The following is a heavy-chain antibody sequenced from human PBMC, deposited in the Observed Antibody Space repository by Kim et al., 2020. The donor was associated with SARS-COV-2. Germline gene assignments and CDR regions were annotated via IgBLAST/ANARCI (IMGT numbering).Heavy chain of an antibody. J-gene: IGHJ3*02. V-gene: IGHV3-48*02. D-gene: IGHD6-13*01. Sequence: TISYPDSLEGRFHISRANAKNSLYLQMNRLRDEDTDVYYCARDSSDAFDIWGQGTMVTVSS. CDR2: TI. CDR3: ARDSSDAFDI.